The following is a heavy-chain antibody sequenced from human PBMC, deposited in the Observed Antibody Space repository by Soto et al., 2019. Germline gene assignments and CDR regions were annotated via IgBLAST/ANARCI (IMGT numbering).Heavy chain of an antibody. D-gene: IGHD3-10*01. V-gene: IGHV3-53*04. CDR2: IYSGGDT. CDR1: GFAVRHNY. CDR3: ARKTDSIPSGGDV. Sequence: EVQLVESGGGLVQPGGSLRLSCTASGFAVRHNYMTWVRQAPGKGLEWVSLIYSGGDTAYADSVKGRFTISRHTSQNTLYLKTNCLRAEDTAVYYCARKTDSIPSGGDVWGKGTAVRVSS. J-gene: IGHJ6*04.